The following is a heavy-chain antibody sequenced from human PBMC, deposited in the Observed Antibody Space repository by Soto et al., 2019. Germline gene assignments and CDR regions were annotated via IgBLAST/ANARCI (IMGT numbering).Heavy chain of an antibody. J-gene: IGHJ4*02. D-gene: IGHD6-19*01. Sequence: EVQLVESGGGLVQPGGSLRLSCAASGFSFSSYWMSWVRQAPGKGLEWVANIKQDGSETDYVQSVKGRFTISRDNARNSLYLQLNSLRVEDTAVSYCARDGEPYSSGCRKCGAYDFWGQGNLVAVSS. CDR2: IKQDGSET. CDR1: GFSFSSYW. V-gene: IGHV3-7*01. CDR3: ARDGEPYSSGCRKCGAYDF.